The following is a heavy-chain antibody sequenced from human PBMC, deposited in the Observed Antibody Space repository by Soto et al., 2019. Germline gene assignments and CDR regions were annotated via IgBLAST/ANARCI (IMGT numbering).Heavy chain of an antibody. J-gene: IGHJ4*02. CDR3: ARGFDSSGYQTYFDY. D-gene: IGHD3-22*01. V-gene: IGHV4-31*03. Sequence: SETLSLTCTVSGGSISSGGYYWSWIRQHTGKGLEWIGYIYYSGSTYYNPSLKSRVTISVDSSKNQFSLKLSSVTAADTAMYYCARGFDSSGYQTYFDYWGQGTLVTFSS. CDR1: GGSISSGGYY. CDR2: IYYSGST.